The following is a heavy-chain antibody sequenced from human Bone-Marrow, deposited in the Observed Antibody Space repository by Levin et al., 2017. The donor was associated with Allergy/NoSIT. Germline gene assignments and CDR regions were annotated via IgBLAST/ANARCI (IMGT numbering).Heavy chain of an antibody. J-gene: IGHJ4*02. CDR3: TRSTLGVLITFGGVSDD. Sequence: PAASVKVSCAASGFTLSGSSVHWVRQASGKGLEWVGRIRSKSNNDATAYVASVKGRFTISRDDSKNIVYLQMDSLKTEDTAVYYCTRSTLGVLITFGGVSDDWGQGTPVTVSS. D-gene: IGHD3-16*01. CDR1: GFTLSGSS. CDR2: IRSKSNNDAT. V-gene: IGHV3-73*01.